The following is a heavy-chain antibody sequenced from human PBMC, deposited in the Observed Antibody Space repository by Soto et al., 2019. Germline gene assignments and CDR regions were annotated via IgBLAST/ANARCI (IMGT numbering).Heavy chain of an antibody. Sequence: GGSVRLSGSASGCILSGCGMDFVRQAPGKGLEYVSGISSNGVGTYYANSVQGRFTISRDNSKNTVYLQMGSLRPEDMAVYYCARRARTDFYYMDVWGKGTTVTVSS. D-gene: IGHD6-6*01. CDR3: ARRARTDFYYMDV. V-gene: IGHV3-64*01. J-gene: IGHJ6*03. CDR1: GCILSGCG. CDR2: ISSNGVGT.